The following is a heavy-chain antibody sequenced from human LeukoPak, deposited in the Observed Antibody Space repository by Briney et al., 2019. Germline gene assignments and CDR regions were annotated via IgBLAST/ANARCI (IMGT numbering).Heavy chain of an antibody. CDR3: ARALNYYDSSGY. CDR2: ISDSGGRT. D-gene: IGHD3-22*01. V-gene: IGHV3-23*01. CDR1: GITLSNYG. J-gene: IGHJ4*02. Sequence: GGSLRLSCAVSGITLSNYGMSWVRQAPGKGLEWVAGISDSGGRTNYADSVKGRFTISRDNAKNSLYLQMNSLRAEDTAVYYCARALNYYDSSGYWGQGTLVTVSS.